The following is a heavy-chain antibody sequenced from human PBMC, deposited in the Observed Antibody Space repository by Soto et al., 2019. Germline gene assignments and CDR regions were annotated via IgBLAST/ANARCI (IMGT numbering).Heavy chain of an antibody. Sequence: SVKVSCKASGGTFSSYAISWVRQAPGQGLEWMGGIIPIFGTANYAQKFQGRVTITADESTSTAYMELSSLRSEDTAVYYCASTIFGAVIGHYYYYGMDVWGQGTTVTVSS. CDR3: ASTIFGAVIGHYYYYGMDV. V-gene: IGHV1-69*13. D-gene: IGHD3-3*01. J-gene: IGHJ6*02. CDR2: IIPIFGTA. CDR1: GGTFSSYA.